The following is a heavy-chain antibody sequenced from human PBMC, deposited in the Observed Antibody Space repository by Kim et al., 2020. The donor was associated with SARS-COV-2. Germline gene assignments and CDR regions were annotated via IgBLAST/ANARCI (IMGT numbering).Heavy chain of an antibody. Sequence: GGSLRLSCAASGFTFTNAWLSWVRQAPGKGLEWVGRSKSKTDGGTTDYAAPVKGRFIISRDDSKNTLYLQMNSLKTEDTAVYYCSTVRWGGVTALHYWGQGTLVTVSS. CDR3: STVRWGGVTALHY. V-gene: IGHV3-15*01. D-gene: IGHD2-21*02. CDR1: GFTFTNAW. CDR2: SKSKTDGGTT. J-gene: IGHJ4*02.